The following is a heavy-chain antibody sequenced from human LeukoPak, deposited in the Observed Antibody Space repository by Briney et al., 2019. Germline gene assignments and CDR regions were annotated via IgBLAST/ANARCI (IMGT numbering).Heavy chain of an antibody. CDR2: IKQDGSEK. CDR3: ARDSSGAFDH. Sequence: GGSLRLSCAASGFTFSSYWMTWVRQAPGRGLEWVANIKQDGSEKYYVDSVKGRFTISRDNAKNSLYLQMNSLRAEDTAAYYCARDSSGAFDHWGQGTLVTVSS. V-gene: IGHV3-7*03. D-gene: IGHD3-10*01. J-gene: IGHJ4*02. CDR1: GFTFSSYW.